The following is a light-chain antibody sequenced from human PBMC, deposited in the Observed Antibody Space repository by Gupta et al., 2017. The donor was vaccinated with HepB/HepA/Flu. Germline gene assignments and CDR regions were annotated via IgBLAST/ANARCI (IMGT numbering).Light chain of an antibody. V-gene: IGKV3-15*01. CDR2: GAY. Sequence: EILMTQSPATLSASPGDRVTLSCRASQYVGTNLAWYQQRGGQGPRLLIYGAYVRATGCPDRFSGSGSGTDFTLTISSLQSEDLALYYCQKYYNWPPLTFGGGTKVDI. CDR1: QYVGTN. J-gene: IGKJ4*01. CDR3: QKYYNWPPLT.